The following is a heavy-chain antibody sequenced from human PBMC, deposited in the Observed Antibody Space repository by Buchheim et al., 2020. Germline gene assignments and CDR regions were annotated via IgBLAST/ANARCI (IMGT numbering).Heavy chain of an antibody. CDR1: GFTFSSYA. Sequence: QVQLVESGGGVVQPGRSLRLSCAASGFTFSSYAMHWVRHAPGKGLEWVAVISYDGSNKYYADSVKGRFTISRDNSKNTLYLQMNSLRAEDTAVYYCARDGGGWYYFDYWGQGTL. CDR2: ISYDGSNK. J-gene: IGHJ4*02. D-gene: IGHD3-16*01. V-gene: IGHV3-30*04. CDR3: ARDGGGWYYFDY.